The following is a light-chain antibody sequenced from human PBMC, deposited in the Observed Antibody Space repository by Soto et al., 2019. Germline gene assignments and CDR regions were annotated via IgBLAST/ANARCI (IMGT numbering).Light chain of an antibody. CDR2: AAS. V-gene: IGKV1-8*01. CDR1: QGISSY. CDR3: QQYYSYPRT. J-gene: IGKJ1*01. Sequence: AIRMTQSPSSLSASTGDRVTITCRASQGISSYLAWYQQKPGKAPKLLIYAASPLQSGVPSRFSGSGSGIDFTLTISCLQSEDFATYYCQQYYSYPRTFGQGTKVDIK.